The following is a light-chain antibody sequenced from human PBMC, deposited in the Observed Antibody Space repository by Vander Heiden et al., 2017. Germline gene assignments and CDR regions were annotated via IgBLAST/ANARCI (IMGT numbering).Light chain of an antibody. V-gene: IGKV3-20*01. Sequence: DIVLTQSTGTLSLSPGERATLSCRASQSVSSSYFAWYQQKPGQAPRLLIYGASSRATGIPDRFSGSGSGTDFTLTISRLEPEDFAVYFCQQYGSSPLTFGGGTKVEIK. CDR3: QQYGSSPLT. CDR2: GAS. J-gene: IGKJ4*01. CDR1: QSVSSSY.